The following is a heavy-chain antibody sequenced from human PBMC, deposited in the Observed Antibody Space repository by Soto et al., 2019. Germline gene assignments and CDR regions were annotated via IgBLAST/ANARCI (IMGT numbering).Heavy chain of an antibody. CDR3: VRWWNGFDY. V-gene: IGHV3-11*01. D-gene: IGHD1-1*01. Sequence: QVRLVESGGDLVKPGGSLRLSCVGSGFIFGDYAMGWIRQAPGKGLEWISYISLSGYVTFDADSVKGRFTFSRDNAKNSLYVEMNSLTAGDKAVYYCVRWWNGFDYWGQGTLVTVSS. CDR1: GFIFGDYA. CDR2: ISLSGYVT. J-gene: IGHJ4*02.